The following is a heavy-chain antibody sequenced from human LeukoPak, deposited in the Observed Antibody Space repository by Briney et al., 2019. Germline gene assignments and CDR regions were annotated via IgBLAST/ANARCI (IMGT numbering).Heavy chain of an antibody. D-gene: IGHD5-18*01. V-gene: IGHV1-18*01. CDR2: ISGYDGNT. J-gene: IGHJ4*02. CDR3: ARDRVFVDTAIVSPVQYFDY. CDR1: GYTFTTYG. Sequence: GASVKVSCKASGYTFTTYGVSWVRQAPGQGLEWMGWISGYDGNTNYAQKLRGRVTMTTATSTSTAYMELRSLRADDTAVYYCARDRVFVDTAIVSPVQYFDYWGQGTLVTVSS.